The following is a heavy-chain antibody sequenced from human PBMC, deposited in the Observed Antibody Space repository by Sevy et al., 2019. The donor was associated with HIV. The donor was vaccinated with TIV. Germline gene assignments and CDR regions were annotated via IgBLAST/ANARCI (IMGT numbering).Heavy chain of an antibody. CDR2: IWYDGTNK. D-gene: IGHD3-16*01. J-gene: IGHJ4*02. V-gene: IGHV3-33*01. CDR3: ARTPIMITFGGIIDYFDY. CDR1: GFTFSNYG. Sequence: GGSLRLSCAASGFTFSNYGMHWVRQAPGKGLEWVAVIWYDGTNKYYADSVKGRFPISRDNSKNTLYLQMNSLRADDTAVYYCARTPIMITFGGIIDYFDYWGRGTLVTVSS.